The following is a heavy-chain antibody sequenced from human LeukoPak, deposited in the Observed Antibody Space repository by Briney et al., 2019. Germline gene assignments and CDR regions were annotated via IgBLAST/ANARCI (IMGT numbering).Heavy chain of an antibody. V-gene: IGHV1-24*01. Sequence: ASVKVSCKVSGYTLTYLSMHWVRQAPGRGLEWMGGFDPEDGGTFYAQKFQGRVTMTEDTSTDTAYLELSSLTSEDTAVYYCATAPGITGTRVADPMDVWGQGTTVTVSS. J-gene: IGHJ6*02. CDR2: FDPEDGGT. D-gene: IGHD1-14*01. CDR1: GYTLTYLS. CDR3: ATAPGITGTRVADPMDV.